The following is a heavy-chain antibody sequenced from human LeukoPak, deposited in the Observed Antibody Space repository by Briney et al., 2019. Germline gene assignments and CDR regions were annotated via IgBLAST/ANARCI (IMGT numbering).Heavy chain of an antibody. Sequence: PSETLSLTCAVYGGSFSGYYWSWIRQPPGKGLEWIGYIYYSGSTNYNPSLKSRVTISVDTSKNQFSLKLSSVTAADTAVYYCARLDYYGSGSFNYWGQGTLVTVSS. D-gene: IGHD3-10*01. V-gene: IGHV4-59*01. CDR3: ARLDYYGSGSFNY. CDR2: IYYSGST. CDR1: GGSFSGYY. J-gene: IGHJ4*02.